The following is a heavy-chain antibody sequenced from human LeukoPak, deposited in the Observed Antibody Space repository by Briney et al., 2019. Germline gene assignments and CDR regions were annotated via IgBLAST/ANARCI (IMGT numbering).Heavy chain of an antibody. CDR1: GGSISSYY. Sequence: PSETLSLTCTVSGGSISSYYWSWIRQPPGKGLEWIGYVYYSGSTNYNPSLKSRVTISVDTSKNQFSLRLSSVTAADTAVYYCARDNTRRYGDFDYWGQGTLVTVSS. V-gene: IGHV4-59*01. D-gene: IGHD4-17*01. CDR2: VYYSGST. J-gene: IGHJ4*02. CDR3: ARDNTRRYGDFDY.